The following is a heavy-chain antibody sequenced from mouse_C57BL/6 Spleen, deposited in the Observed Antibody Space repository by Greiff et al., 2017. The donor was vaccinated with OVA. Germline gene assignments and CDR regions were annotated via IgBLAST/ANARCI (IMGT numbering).Heavy chain of an antibody. Sequence: QVQLKESGAELARPGASVKLSCKASGYTFTSYGISWVKQRTGQGLEWIGEIYPRSGNTYYNEKFKGKATLTADKSSSTAYMQLRSLTSEDSAVYFCASRDEYAWFAYWGQGTLVTVSA. J-gene: IGHJ3*01. CDR1: GYTFTSYG. CDR3: ASRDEYAWFAY. V-gene: IGHV1-81*01. D-gene: IGHD5-1*01. CDR2: IYPRSGNT.